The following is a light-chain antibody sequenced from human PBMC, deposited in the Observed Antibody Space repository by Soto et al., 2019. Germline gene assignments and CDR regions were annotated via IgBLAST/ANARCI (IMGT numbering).Light chain of an antibody. Sequence: ESLLTQSPGTLSLSPGERATLSCGASQTVNSRHLNWYQHKPGQAPRLLIYGASIRAAGIPDRFSGSRSGADFSLTITRLEPEDSAVYYCQQFDGSRPAFTFGQGTKLEI. J-gene: IGKJ2*01. V-gene: IGKV3-20*01. CDR3: QQFDGSRPAFT. CDR2: GAS. CDR1: QTVNSRH.